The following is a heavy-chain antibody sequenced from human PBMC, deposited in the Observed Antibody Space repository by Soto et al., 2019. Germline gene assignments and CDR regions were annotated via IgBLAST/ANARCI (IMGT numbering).Heavy chain of an antibody. CDR2: LSRSGDST. CDR1: GFTFTNYG. V-gene: IGHV3-23*01. CDR3: AALWSGFYRSDY. Sequence: PGGSLRLSCAASGFTFTNYGMTWVRQAPGKGLEWVAGLSRSGDSTYYADSVKGRFTISRDTSKTTLYLQMDSLRAEDTAVYFCAALWSGFYRSDYWGRGTMVTVSS. J-gene: IGHJ4*02. D-gene: IGHD3-3*01.